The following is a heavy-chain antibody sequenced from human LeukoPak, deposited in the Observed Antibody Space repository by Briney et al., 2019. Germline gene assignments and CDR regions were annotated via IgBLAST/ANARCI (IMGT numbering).Heavy chain of an antibody. CDR1: GGSISSYY. D-gene: IGHD1-26*01. CDR3: ARGSRVGAIHMDV. V-gene: IGHV4-59*01. J-gene: IGHJ6*03. CDR2: IYYNGST. Sequence: PSETLSLTCTVSGGSISSYYWSWIRQPPGKGLEWIGYIYYNGSTNYNPSLKSRVTISVDTSKNQFSLKLSSVTAADTAVYYCARGSRVGAIHMDVWGKGTTVTISS.